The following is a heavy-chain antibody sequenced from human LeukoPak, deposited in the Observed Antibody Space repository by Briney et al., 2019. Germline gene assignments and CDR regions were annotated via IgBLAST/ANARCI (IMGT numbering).Heavy chain of an antibody. V-gene: IGHV1-2*02. Sequence: ASVKVSCKASGYTFTGYYMHWVRQAPGQGLEWMGWINPNSGGTNYAQKFQGRVTMTRDTSISTAYMELSRLRSDDTAVYYCARSPSTLLWFGELLFVDPWGQGTLVTVSS. CDR2: INPNSGGT. CDR3: ARSPSTLLWFGELLFVDP. J-gene: IGHJ5*02. CDR1: GYTFTGYY. D-gene: IGHD3-10*01.